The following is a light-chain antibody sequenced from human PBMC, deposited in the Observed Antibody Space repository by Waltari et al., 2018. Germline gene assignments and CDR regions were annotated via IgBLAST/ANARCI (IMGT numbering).Light chain of an antibody. J-gene: IGKJ3*01. V-gene: IGKV1-27*01. Sequence: DIQMTQSPSTLSPSVVDRVTVTCRASRGINKELSWYQQKPGKAPTLLIYAASSLQTGVSSRFSGSGSGTDFTLTISSLQPEDVATYYCQQDYTTPFTFGPGTKLDIK. CDR3: QQDYTTPFT. CDR1: RGINKE. CDR2: AAS.